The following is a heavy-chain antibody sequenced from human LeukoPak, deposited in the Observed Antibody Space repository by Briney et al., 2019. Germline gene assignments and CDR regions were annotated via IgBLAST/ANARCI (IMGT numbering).Heavy chain of an antibody. J-gene: IGHJ4*02. Sequence: ASVKVSCKASGYTFTGYYMHWVRQAPGQGLEWMGWINPNSGGTNYAQKFQGRVTMTRDTSISTAYMELSRLRSDDTAVYYCARDSQYYDILTGYYDPQYYFDYWGQGTLVTVSS. CDR1: GYTFTGYY. V-gene: IGHV1-2*02. D-gene: IGHD3-9*01. CDR3: ARDSQYYDILTGYYDPQYYFDY. CDR2: INPNSGGT.